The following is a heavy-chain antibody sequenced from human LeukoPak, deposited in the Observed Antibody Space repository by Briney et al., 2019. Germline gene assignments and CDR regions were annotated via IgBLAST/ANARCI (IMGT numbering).Heavy chain of an antibody. V-gene: IGHV1-18*01. Sequence: ASVTVSCQASGYTFTSSGIGWVRPAPGKGREWMGWINAYNGDTNYAPGLQGRVPMTTDTSTSTAYMELRSLRSDDTAVYYCARIDYYDSSGYYGGDFDIWGQGTMVTVSS. J-gene: IGHJ3*02. CDR2: INAYNGDT. CDR1: GYTFTSSG. CDR3: ARIDYYDSSGYYGGDFDI. D-gene: IGHD3-22*01.